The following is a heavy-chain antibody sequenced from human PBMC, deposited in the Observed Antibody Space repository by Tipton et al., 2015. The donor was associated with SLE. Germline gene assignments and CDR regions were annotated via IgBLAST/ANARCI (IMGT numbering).Heavy chain of an antibody. J-gene: IGHJ3*02. V-gene: IGHV4-34*01. CDR2: INHSGST. CDR3: ARCPRYCTNGVCYTGAFDI. CDR1: GGSFSGYY. Sequence: TLSLTCAVYGGSFSGYYWSWIRQPPGKGLEWIGEINHSGSTNYNPSLKSRVTISVDTSKNQFSLKLSSVTAADTAVYYCARCPRYCTNGVCYTGAFDIWGQGTMVTVSS. D-gene: IGHD2-8*01.